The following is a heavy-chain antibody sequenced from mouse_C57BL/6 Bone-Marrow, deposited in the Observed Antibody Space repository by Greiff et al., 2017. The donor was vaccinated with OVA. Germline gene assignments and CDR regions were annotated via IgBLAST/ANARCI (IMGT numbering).Heavy chain of an antibody. Sequence: VHVKQSGGDLVKPGGSLKLSCAASGFTFSSYGMSWVRQTPDKRLEWVATISSGGSYTYYPDSVKGRFTISRDNAKNTLYLQMSSLKSEDTAMYYCASTATAYWGQGTLVTVSA. D-gene: IGHD3-1*01. CDR3: ASTATAY. V-gene: IGHV5-6*01. CDR2: ISSGGSYT. CDR1: GFTFSSYG. J-gene: IGHJ3*01.